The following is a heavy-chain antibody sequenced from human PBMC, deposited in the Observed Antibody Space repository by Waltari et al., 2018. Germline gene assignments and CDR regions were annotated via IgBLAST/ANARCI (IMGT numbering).Heavy chain of an antibody. CDR1: GYPFTNYG. D-gene: IGHD1-26*01. CDR3: AKAGGIYNYPLDP. J-gene: IGHJ5*02. V-gene: IGHV3-30*18. CDR2: ISSDGSGK. Sequence: QVEESGGGVVQPGGSLRLSVVASGYPFTNYGMHWGRQAPGKGLEWLAVISSDGSGKYYADSVKGRFTMSRDNSKNMVYLQMNSLRPEDTAVYYCAKAGGIYNYPLDPWGQGTLVTVSS.